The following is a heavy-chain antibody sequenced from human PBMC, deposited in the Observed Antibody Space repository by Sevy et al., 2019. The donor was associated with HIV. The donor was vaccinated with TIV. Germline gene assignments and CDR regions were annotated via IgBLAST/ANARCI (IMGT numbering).Heavy chain of an antibody. CDR3: AREEITGFDY. J-gene: IGHJ4*02. D-gene: IGHD3-16*01. CDR1: GFIFRTYA. CDR2: ISAGGGSV. Sequence: GGSLRLSCAASGFIFRTYAMTWVRQAPGKGLEWVSTISAGGGSVYYADSVKGRFTISSDNSNNRLYLQMNTLRAEDTAVYSCAREEITGFDYWGRGTLVTVSS. V-gene: IGHV3-23*01.